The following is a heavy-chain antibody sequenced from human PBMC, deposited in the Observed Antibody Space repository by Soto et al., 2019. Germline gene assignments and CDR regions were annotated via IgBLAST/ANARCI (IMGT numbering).Heavy chain of an antibody. CDR3: ARGGTPSDS. D-gene: IGHD2-15*01. CDR1: GYTFTNFG. V-gene: IGHV1-18*01. CDR2: ISAYNGNT. J-gene: IGHJ4*02. Sequence: QVQLVQSGAEVKKPGASVKVSCKASGYTFTNFGISWVRQAPGQGLEWMGWISAYNGNTNYAQKFQGRVTMTTDTSTSTAYIEVRSLRFDVPAVYYCARGGTPSDSWGQGTLFTVS.